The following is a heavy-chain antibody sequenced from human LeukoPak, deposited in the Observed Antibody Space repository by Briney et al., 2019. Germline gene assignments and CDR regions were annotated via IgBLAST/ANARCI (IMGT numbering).Heavy chain of an antibody. V-gene: IGHV3-30*03. CDR2: ISYDGNNE. Sequence: PGRSLRLSCAASGFTFSSYGMHWVRQAPGRGLEWVAVISYDGNNEYYADSVKGRFTISRDISNNTLYLQMNSLRAEDTAVYYCATNVIWGQGTMVTVSS. CDR1: GFTFSSYG. D-gene: IGHD2-8*01. CDR3: ATNVI. J-gene: IGHJ3*02.